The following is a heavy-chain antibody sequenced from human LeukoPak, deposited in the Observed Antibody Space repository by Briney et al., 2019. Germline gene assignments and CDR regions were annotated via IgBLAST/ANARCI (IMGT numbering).Heavy chain of an antibody. D-gene: IGHD1-26*01. V-gene: IGHV3-30-3*01. CDR3: AKDVVGATDRVGDYFDY. CDR2: ISYDGNDK. J-gene: IGHJ4*02. CDR1: GFTFSNYA. Sequence: GSLRLSCPASGFTFSNYAMHWVRQAPGKGLGWVAIISYDGNDKYYTDSVKGRFTISRDKSKNTLYLQMNSLRAEDTAVYYCAKDVVGATDRVGDYFDYRGQGTLVTVSS.